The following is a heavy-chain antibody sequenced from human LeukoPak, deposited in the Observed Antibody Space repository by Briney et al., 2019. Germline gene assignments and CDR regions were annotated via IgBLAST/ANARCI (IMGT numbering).Heavy chain of an antibody. CDR1: GFTFSSYV. CDR2: ISGSGGST. Sequence: GGSLRLSCAASGFTFSSYVMSWVRQAPGKWLEWVSAISGSGGSTYYADSVKGRFTISRHNSKNTLYLQMNSLRAEDTAVYYCAKEHTFGGVIAWGQGTLVTVSS. J-gene: IGHJ4*02. D-gene: IGHD3-16*02. V-gene: IGHV3-23*01. CDR3: AKEHTFGGVIA.